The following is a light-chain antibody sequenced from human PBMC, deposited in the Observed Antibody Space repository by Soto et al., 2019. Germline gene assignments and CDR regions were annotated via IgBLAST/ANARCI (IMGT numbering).Light chain of an antibody. Sequence: DIQMTQSPSTLSASVGDRVTITCRASQSISSWLAWYQQKPGKAPKLLIYKASSLESGVPSRFSGSGSGTEFSLTISSLQPDDFATYYCQQYNSYSYTVGQGTKADIK. J-gene: IGKJ2*01. CDR3: QQYNSYSYT. CDR1: QSISSW. CDR2: KAS. V-gene: IGKV1-5*03.